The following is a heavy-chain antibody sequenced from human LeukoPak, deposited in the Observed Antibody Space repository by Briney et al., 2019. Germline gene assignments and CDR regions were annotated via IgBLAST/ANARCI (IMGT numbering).Heavy chain of an antibody. CDR2: IYHSGST. CDR1: GGSISSGGYY. CDR3: AGTIAVAGTFDY. J-gene: IGHJ4*02. D-gene: IGHD6-19*01. V-gene: IGHV4-30-2*01. Sequence: PSETLSLTCTVSGGSISSGGYYWSWIRQPPGKGLEWIGYIYHSGSTYYNPSLKSRVTISVDRSKNQFSLKLSSVTAADTAVYYCAGTIAVAGTFDYWGQGTLVTVSS.